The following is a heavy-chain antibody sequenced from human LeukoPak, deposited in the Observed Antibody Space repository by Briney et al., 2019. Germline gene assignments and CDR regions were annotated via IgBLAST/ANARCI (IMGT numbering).Heavy chain of an antibody. CDR3: AKDLVLSSSSYNWFDP. Sequence: GGSLRLSCAASGFTFSSYAMSWVRQAPGKGLEWVSAISGSGGSTYYADSVKGRFTISRDNSKNTLYLQMNSLRAEDTAVYYCAKDLVLSSSSYNWFDPWGQGTLVTVSS. CDR2: ISGSGGST. V-gene: IGHV3-23*01. D-gene: IGHD6-6*01. CDR1: GFTFSSYA. J-gene: IGHJ5*02.